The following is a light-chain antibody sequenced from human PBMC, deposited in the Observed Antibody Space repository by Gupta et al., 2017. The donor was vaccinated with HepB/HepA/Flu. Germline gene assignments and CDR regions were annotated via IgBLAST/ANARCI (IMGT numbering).Light chain of an antibody. J-gene: IGKJ2*01. CDR1: QSVRNGI. CDR3: QQEGSSTFT. V-gene: IGKV3-20*01. CDR2: DAS. Sequence: DIVLTPSPGSLSMPPGERATLSCRTSQSVRNGISWFQQKPGQPPRLLIYDASTRATGIPDRFSGSGSGTDFTLTITRLEPEDFAVYYCQQEGSSTFTFGQGTKFDIK.